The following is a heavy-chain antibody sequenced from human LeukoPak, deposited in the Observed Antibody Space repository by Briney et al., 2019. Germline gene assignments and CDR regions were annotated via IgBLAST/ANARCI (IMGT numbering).Heavy chain of an antibody. Sequence: PSETLSLTCAVSGGSISSGGYSWSWIRQPPGKGLEWIGYIYHSGSTYYNPSLKSRVTISVDRSKNQFSLKLSSVTAADTAVYYCARGGATVVTPEWPSYYGMDVWGQGTTVTVSS. V-gene: IGHV4-30-2*01. CDR1: GGSISSGGYS. D-gene: IGHD4-23*01. CDR2: IYHSGST. CDR3: ARGGATVVTPEWPSYYGMDV. J-gene: IGHJ6*02.